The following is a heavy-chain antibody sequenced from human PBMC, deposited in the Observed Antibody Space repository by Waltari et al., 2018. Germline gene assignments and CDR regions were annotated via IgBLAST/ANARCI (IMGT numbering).Heavy chain of an antibody. CDR3: AKEPGGVYAISRGDY. V-gene: IGHV3-30*02. CDR2: IRYDGSNK. CDR1: GFTFSSYG. D-gene: IGHD2-8*01. J-gene: IGHJ4*02. Sequence: QVQLVESGGGVVQPGGSMRLSCAASGFTFSSYGMHWVRQAPGKGLEWVAFIRYDGSNKYSADSVKGRFTISRDNSKNTLYLQMHSLRAEDTAVYYCAKEPGGVYAISRGDYWGQGTLVTVSS.